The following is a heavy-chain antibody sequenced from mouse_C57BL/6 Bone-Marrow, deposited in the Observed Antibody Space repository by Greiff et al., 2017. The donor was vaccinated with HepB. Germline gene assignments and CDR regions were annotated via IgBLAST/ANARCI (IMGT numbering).Heavy chain of an antibody. Sequence: VHVKQSGAELVRPGASVKLSCTASGFNIKDDYMHWVKQRPEQGLEWIGWIDPENGDTEYASKFQGKATITADTSSNTAYLQLSSLTSEDTAVYYCTTGDYDWFAYWGQGTLVTVSA. D-gene: IGHD2-4*01. J-gene: IGHJ3*01. CDR3: TTGDYDWFAY. CDR1: GFNIKDDY. V-gene: IGHV14-4*01. CDR2: IDPENGDT.